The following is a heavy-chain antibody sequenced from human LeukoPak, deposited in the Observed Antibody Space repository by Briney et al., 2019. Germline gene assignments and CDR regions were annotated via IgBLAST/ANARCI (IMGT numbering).Heavy chain of an antibody. Sequence: SETLSLTCTVSGGSISSYYWSWFRQPAGKGLEWIGRIYTSGSTNYNPSLKSRVTMSVDTSKNQFSLKLSSMTAADTAVYYCARDQVGYCSSTSCYGDYYYYYMDVWGKGTTVTVSS. J-gene: IGHJ6*03. CDR1: GGSISSYY. V-gene: IGHV4-4*07. D-gene: IGHD2-2*01. CDR2: IYTSGST. CDR3: ARDQVGYCSSTSCYGDYYYYYMDV.